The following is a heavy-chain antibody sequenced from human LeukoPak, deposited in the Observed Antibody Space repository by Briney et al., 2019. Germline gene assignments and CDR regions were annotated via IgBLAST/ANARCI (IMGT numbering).Heavy chain of an antibody. CDR2: LYYNGNT. CDR1: GDSISSGSHY. Sequence: SETLSLTCVVSGDSISSGSHYWSWIRQPPGKGLEWIGCLYYNGNTNYNPSLKSRVTIPVDTSENQFSLKLTSVTAADTAVYYCARGPYSSSWRSPLDNWGQGALVTISS. J-gene: IGHJ4*02. CDR3: ARGPYSSSWRSPLDN. D-gene: IGHD6-13*01. V-gene: IGHV4-61*01.